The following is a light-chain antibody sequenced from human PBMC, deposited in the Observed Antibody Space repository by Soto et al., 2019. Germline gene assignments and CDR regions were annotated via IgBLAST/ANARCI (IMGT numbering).Light chain of an antibody. Sequence: VVLTQSPGTLSLSPGEIATLSCRASQSVSNNYLAWSPPKPGQAPRLLIYGASSRATGIQDRFAGSGSGTVFTFNISRREPEDFVVYYCEQYSSSPRTVGQGTEVDIK. V-gene: IGKV3-20*01. CDR1: QSVSNNY. CDR3: EQYSSSPRT. CDR2: GAS. J-gene: IGKJ1*01.